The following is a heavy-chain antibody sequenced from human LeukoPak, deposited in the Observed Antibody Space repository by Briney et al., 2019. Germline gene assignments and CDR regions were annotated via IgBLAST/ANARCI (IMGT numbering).Heavy chain of an antibody. CDR3: AKGMVRGDDYYYYGMDV. V-gene: IGHV3-30*18. Sequence: GGSLRLSCAASGFTFSSYGVHWVRQAPGKGLEWVAVISYDGSNKYYADSVKGRFTISRDNSKNTLYLQMNSLRAEDTAVYYCAKGMVRGDDYYYYGMDVWGQGTTVTVSS. J-gene: IGHJ6*02. D-gene: IGHD3-10*01. CDR2: ISYDGSNK. CDR1: GFTFSSYG.